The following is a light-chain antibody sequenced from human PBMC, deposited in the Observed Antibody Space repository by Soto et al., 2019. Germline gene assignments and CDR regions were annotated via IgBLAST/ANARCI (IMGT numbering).Light chain of an antibody. J-gene: IGLJ2*01. Sequence: QSVLTQPASVSGSPGQSITISCTGTDSDVGGYNFVSWYQQHPGKAPKLMIYGVTNRPSGVSNRFSGSKSGNTASLTISRLQAEDEADYYCSSYTGDTTPVFGGGTKLTVL. V-gene: IGLV2-14*01. CDR2: GVT. CDR1: DSDVGGYNF. CDR3: SSYTGDTTPV.